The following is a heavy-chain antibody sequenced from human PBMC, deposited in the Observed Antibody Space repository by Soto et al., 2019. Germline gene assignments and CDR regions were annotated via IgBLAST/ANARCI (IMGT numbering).Heavy chain of an antibody. V-gene: IGHV3-30-3*01. J-gene: IGHJ4*02. CDR1: GFTFSSYA. CDR3: VRARIVRDGNLYFDY. Sequence: QVQLVESGGGVVQPGRSLRLSCAASGFTFSSYAMHWVRQAPGKGLEWVAVISYDGSNKYYADSVKGRFTISRDNSKNSVYLQMIGRTAEDTAVYYCVRARIVRDGNLYFDYWGQGTLVTVSS. CDR2: ISYDGSNK. D-gene: IGHD1-26*01.